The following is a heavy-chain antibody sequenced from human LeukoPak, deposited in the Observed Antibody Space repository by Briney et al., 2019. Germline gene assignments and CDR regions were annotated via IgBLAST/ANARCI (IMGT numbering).Heavy chain of an antibody. CDR1: GFTFSDYY. D-gene: IGHD3-10*01. Sequence: PGGSLRLSCAVSGFTFSDYYMSWIRQAPGKGLEWVSGISSSGGTISYADSVKGRFTISRANPKNSLYLQMNSLRAEDTAVYYCARDYYGSGSYYTPYYYYYGMDVWGQGTTVTVSS. CDR3: ARDYYGSGSYYTPYYYYYGMDV. CDR2: ISSSGGTI. J-gene: IGHJ6*02. V-gene: IGHV3-11*01.